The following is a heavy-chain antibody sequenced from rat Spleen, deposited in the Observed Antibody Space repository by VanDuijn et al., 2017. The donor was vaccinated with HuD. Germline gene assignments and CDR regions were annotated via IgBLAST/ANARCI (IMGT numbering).Heavy chain of an antibody. Sequence: EVQLVESGGGLVQPGRSLKLSCAASGFTFSDYGVAWLRQAPTKGRAWVATISYGDSSGHSSTYYRDSVKGRFTISRDNAKSTLSLQMDSLRSEDTATYYCARRHYGYTDYFDYWGQGVMVTVSS. CDR3: ARRHYGYTDYFDY. D-gene: IGHD1-9*01. J-gene: IGHJ2*01. CDR1: GFTFSDYG. V-gene: IGHV5-29*01. CDR2: ISYGDSSGHSST.